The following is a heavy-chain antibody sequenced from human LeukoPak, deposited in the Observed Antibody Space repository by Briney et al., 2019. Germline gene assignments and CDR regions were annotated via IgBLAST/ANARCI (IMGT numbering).Heavy chain of an antibody. CDR1: GFTFSSYW. Sequence: PGGSLRLSCAASGFTFSSYWMSWVRQAPGKGLEWVANIKQDGSEKYYVDSVKGRFTISRDNAKNSLYPQMNSLRAEDTAVYYCATTPGAAEYYYYYYMDVWGKGTTVTVSS. CDR2: IKQDGSEK. D-gene: IGHD2-15*01. J-gene: IGHJ6*03. CDR3: ATTPGAAEYYYYYYMDV. V-gene: IGHV3-7*01.